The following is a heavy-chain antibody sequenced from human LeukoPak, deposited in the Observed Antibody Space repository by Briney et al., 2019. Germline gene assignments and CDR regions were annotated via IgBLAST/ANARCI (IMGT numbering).Heavy chain of an antibody. CDR2: IWYDGSGI. CDR3: ARSYDSSGYYFRMVEY. CDR1: GFIFSNCG. D-gene: IGHD3-22*01. Sequence: GGSLRLSCAASGFIFSNCGMHWVRQAPGKGLEWVAVIWYDGSGIQYADSVKGRFTISRDNSKNTLYLEMNSLRAEDTAVYYCARSYDSSGYYFRMVEYWGQGTLVTVSS. V-gene: IGHV3-33*01. J-gene: IGHJ4*02.